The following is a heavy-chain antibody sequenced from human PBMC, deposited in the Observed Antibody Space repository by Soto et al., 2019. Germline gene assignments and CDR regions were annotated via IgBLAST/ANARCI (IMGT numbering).Heavy chain of an antibody. CDR1: GGSFSGYY. D-gene: IGHD6-6*01. J-gene: IGHJ6*02. CDR2: INHSGST. CDR3: ARGLRIAARTYYYYYGMDV. Sequence: PSETLSLTCAVYGGSFSGYYWSWIRQPPGKGLEWIGEINHSGSTNYNPSLKSRVTISVDTSKNQFSLKLSSVTAADTAVYYCARGLRIAARTYYYYYGMDVWGQGTTVTVSS. V-gene: IGHV4-34*01.